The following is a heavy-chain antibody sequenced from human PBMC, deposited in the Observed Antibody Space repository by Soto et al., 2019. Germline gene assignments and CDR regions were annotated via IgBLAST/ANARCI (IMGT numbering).Heavy chain of an antibody. CDR1: GYSFTGYY. CDR3: ARDFVSTIGDFDY. D-gene: IGHD5-12*01. CDR2: VNPNSGAT. Sequence: QVQLVQSGAEVKKPGASVKVSCKASGYSFTGYYIHWVRQAPGQGLEWVGWVNPNSGATNYAQKFQGRVTMTRGTSISTAYMEVSRLTSDDTAVYYCARDFVSTIGDFDYWGQGTLVTVSS. V-gene: IGHV1-2*02. J-gene: IGHJ4*02.